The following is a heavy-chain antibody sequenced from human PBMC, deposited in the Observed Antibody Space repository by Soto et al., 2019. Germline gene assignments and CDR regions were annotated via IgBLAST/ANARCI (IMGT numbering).Heavy chain of an antibody. CDR3: ARTIIRASYCSSTSCYTNYYYGMDV. J-gene: IGHJ6*02. Sequence: SGPTLVNPTQTLTLTCTFSGFSLSTSGMCVSWIRQPPGKALEWLALIDWDDDKYYSTSLKTRLTISKDTSKNQVVLTMTNMDPVDTATYYCARTIIRASYCSSTSCYTNYYYGMDVWGQGTTVTVSS. V-gene: IGHV2-70*01. CDR2: IDWDDDK. D-gene: IGHD2-2*02. CDR1: GFSLSTSGMC.